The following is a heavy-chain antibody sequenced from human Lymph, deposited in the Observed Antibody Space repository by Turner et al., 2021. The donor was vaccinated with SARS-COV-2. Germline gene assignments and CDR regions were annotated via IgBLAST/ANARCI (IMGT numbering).Heavy chain of an antibody. CDR3: ARDANYYDSSGYLLVDGAFDI. V-gene: IGHV3-33*01. CDR1: VFTFSSYG. Sequence: QVQLVESGGGVVQPGRSLRLSCAASVFTFSSYGMLWVRQATGKGLEWVAGIWYDGSNKFYADSGKGRFTISRDNSKNTLYLQMNSLRAEDTAVYYCARDANYYDSSGYLLVDGAFDIWGQGTMVTISS. D-gene: IGHD3-22*01. CDR2: IWYDGSNK. J-gene: IGHJ3*02.